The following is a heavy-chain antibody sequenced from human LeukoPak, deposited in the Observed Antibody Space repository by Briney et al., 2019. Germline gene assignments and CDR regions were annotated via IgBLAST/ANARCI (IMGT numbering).Heavy chain of an antibody. V-gene: IGHV4-34*01. D-gene: IGHD3-10*01. CDR1: GGSFSGYY. CDR2: INHSGST. J-gene: IGHJ3*02. CDR3: VRGLPLDYNGSGNYRDDAFDI. Sequence: SETLSLTCAVYGGSFSGYYWTWIRQPPGKGLEWIGEINHSGSTKYHPSLKSRVTISVDTSKNQFSLKLSSVTAADTAVYYCVRGLPLDYNGSGNYRDDAFDIWGQGTMVTVSS.